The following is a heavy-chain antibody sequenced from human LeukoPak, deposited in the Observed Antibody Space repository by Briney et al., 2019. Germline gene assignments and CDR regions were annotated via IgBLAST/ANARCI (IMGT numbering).Heavy chain of an antibody. D-gene: IGHD5-18*01. CDR2: IWYDGSNK. CDR1: GFTFSNYG. Sequence: GGSLRLSCAASGFTFSNYGMHWVRQAPGKGLEWVAVIWYDGSNKYYADSVKGRFTISRDNSKNTLYLQMNSLRAEDTAVYYCARIGYSYGYDAFDIWGQGTMVTVSS. V-gene: IGHV3-33*01. J-gene: IGHJ3*02. CDR3: ARIGYSYGYDAFDI.